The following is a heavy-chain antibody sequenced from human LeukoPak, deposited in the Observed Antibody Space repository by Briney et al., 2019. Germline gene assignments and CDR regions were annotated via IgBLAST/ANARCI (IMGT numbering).Heavy chain of an antibody. V-gene: IGHV3-23*01. CDR2: ISGSGGST. Sequence: PGGSLRLSCAASGFTFSSYAMSWVRQAPGEGLEWVSAISGSGGSTYCADSVKGRFTISRDNSKNTLYLQMNSLRAEDTAVYYCAKDSPYDSSTPLYDYWGQGTLVTVSS. CDR1: GFTFSSYA. J-gene: IGHJ4*02. CDR3: AKDSPYDSSTPLYDY. D-gene: IGHD3-22*01.